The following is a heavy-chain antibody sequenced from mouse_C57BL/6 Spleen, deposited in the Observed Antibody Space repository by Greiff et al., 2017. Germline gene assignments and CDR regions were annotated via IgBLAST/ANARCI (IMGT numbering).Heavy chain of an antibody. CDR1: GYSFTDYN. J-gene: IGHJ4*01. D-gene: IGHD4-1*01. V-gene: IGHV1-39*01. CDR3: AREDGTREYAMDY. Sequence: VQLQQSGPELVKPGASVKISCKASGYSFTDYNMNWVKQSNGKSLEWIGVINPNYGTTSYNQKFKGKATLTVDPSSSTAYMQLNSRISEDSAVYYCAREDGTREYAMDYWGQGTSVTVSS. CDR2: INPNYGTT.